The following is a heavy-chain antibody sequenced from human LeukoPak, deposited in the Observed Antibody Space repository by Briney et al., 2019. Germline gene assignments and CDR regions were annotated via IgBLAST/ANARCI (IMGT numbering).Heavy chain of an antibody. D-gene: IGHD2-2*01. Sequence: GGSLRLSCAASGFTYSSYDMRGVRQAPGKGGEWVAFISYHGSNKYYAASVKPRFTISRDNSTNTLSLQMNSLRAEHPAVYYCAREYQLPDYGMDVWGQGTTVTVSS. CDR1: GFTYSSYD. CDR3: AREYQLPDYGMDV. CDR2: ISYHGSNK. V-gene: IGHV3-30*04. J-gene: IGHJ6*02.